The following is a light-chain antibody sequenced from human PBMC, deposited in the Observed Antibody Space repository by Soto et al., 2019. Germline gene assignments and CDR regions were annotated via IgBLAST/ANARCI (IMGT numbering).Light chain of an antibody. CDR3: QHYNSYSEA. CDR2: KAS. CDR1: QSVGTY. Sequence: DIQITRSPSSLSASVGDRVTITCRASQSVGTYLNWYRQKPGKAPKLLIYKASTLKSGVPSRFSGSGSGTEFTLTISSLQPDDFATYYCQHYNSYSEAFGQGTKVDI. V-gene: IGKV1-5*03. J-gene: IGKJ1*01.